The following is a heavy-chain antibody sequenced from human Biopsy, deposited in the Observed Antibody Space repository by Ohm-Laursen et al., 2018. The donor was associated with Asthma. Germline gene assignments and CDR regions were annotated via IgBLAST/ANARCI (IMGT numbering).Heavy chain of an antibody. Sequence: SLRLSCTASGFTFGDYDMHWVRQAPGKGLEWVAVISYDGTNKDYADSVKGRFTFSRDNSQNTLSLEMNSLRVEDTAVYYCARDLRSDNWNPWGMDVWGLGTTVTVAS. CDR3: ARDLRSDNWNPWGMDV. J-gene: IGHJ6*02. CDR1: GFTFGDYD. D-gene: IGHD1-20*01. V-gene: IGHV3-30-3*01. CDR2: ISYDGTNK.